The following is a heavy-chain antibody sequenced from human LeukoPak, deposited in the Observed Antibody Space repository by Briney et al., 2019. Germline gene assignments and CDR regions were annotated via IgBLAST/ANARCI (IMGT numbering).Heavy chain of an antibody. CDR2: SGGAT. J-gene: IGHJ4*02. CDR1: GFTLSSYS. Sequence: GGSLRLSCSASGFTLSSYSMHWVRQAPGEGLEYVSTSGGATYYADSVKGRFTISRDNAKNTLYLQMSSLRAEDTAVYYCIKDRTGTYSFDYWGQGTLVTVSS. D-gene: IGHD7-27*01. V-gene: IGHV3-64D*09. CDR3: IKDRTGTYSFDY.